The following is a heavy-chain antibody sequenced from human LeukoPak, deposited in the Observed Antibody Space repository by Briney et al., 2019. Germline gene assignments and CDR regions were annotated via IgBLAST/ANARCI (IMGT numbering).Heavy chain of an antibody. D-gene: IGHD4/OR15-4a*01. V-gene: IGHV4-59*01. Sequence: SETLSLTCTVSGGSTSSDYWSWIRQPPGKGLEWIGCIYHSGSTNYNPSLKSRVTISVDTSKNQFSLKLTSVTAADTAVYYCARGGRLWLIDYWGQGTLVTVSS. CDR3: ARGGRLWLIDY. CDR2: IYHSGST. CDR1: GGSTSSDY. J-gene: IGHJ4*02.